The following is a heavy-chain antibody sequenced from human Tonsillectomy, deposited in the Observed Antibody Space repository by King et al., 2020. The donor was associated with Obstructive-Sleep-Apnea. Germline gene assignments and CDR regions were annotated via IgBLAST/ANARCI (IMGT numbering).Heavy chain of an antibody. CDR1: GFIFSSAW. CDR2: IKSKTDGGTA. CDR3: TTDLFGYYSDTKNDY. D-gene: IGHD3-3*01. J-gene: IGHJ4*02. Sequence: VQLVESGGGLVKPGGSRRLSCAASGFIFSSAWMTWVRQAPGKGLEWVGRIKSKTDGGTADYGAPVRGRFTISRDDSKNTLYLQMNSLKTEDTAVYFCTTDLFGYYSDTKNDYWGQGTLVTVPS. V-gene: IGHV3-15*01.